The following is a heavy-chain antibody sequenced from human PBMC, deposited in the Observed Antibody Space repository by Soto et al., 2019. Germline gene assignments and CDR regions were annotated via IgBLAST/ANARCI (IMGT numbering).Heavy chain of an antibody. Sequence: PGGSLTLSCAASGFTFSRYGMRWVRQAPGKGLEYVSSISTNGGSTDYADSVKGRFTISRDNSKNTVYLQMSSLRVEDTAVYYCVKGEYYYDSSGYYPFDYWGQGTLVTVSS. D-gene: IGHD3-22*01. CDR3: VKGEYYYDSSGYYPFDY. J-gene: IGHJ4*02. V-gene: IGHV3-64D*06. CDR2: ISTNGGST. CDR1: GFTFSRYG.